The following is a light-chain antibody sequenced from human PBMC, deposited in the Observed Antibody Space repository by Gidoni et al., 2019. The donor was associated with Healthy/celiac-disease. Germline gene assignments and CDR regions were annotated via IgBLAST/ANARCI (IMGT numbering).Light chain of an antibody. CDR2: GAS. J-gene: IGKJ3*01. V-gene: IGKV3-20*01. Sequence: EIVLTQSPGTLSLSPGERATPTCRASQSVRSSYLAWYQQKPGQAPRLLIYGASSRATGIPDRFSGSGSGTDFTLTISRLEPEDFAVYYCQQYGSHGFTFGPGTKVDIK. CDR3: QQYGSHGFT. CDR1: QSVRSSY.